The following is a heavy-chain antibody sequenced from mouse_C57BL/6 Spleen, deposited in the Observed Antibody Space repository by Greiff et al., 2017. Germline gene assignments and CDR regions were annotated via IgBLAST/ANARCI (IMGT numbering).Heavy chain of an antibody. D-gene: IGHD1-1*01. CDR2: IYPGDGDT. CDR3: ARSNYGSSFAWFAY. V-gene: IGHV1-82*01. Sequence: VQLQQSGPELVKPGASVKISCKASGYAFSSSWMNWVKQRPGKGLEWIGRIYPGDGDTNYNGKFKGKATLTADKSSSTAYMQLSSLTSEDSAVYFCARSNYGSSFAWFAYWCQGTLVTVSA. J-gene: IGHJ3*01. CDR1: GYAFSSSW.